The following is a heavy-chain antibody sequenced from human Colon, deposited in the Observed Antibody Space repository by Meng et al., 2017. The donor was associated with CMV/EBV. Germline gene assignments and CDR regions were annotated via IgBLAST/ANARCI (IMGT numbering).Heavy chain of an antibody. CDR2: ISGTATST. J-gene: IGHJ4*02. CDR3: AKDNGWLSAY. D-gene: IGHD3-22*01. CDR1: GFTCSISG. V-gene: IGHV3-23*01. Sequence: CAASGFTCSISGMSWVRQAPGKGLEWVSGISGTATSTYYADSVKGRFTISRDNSKNTLYLQMNSLRAEDTAVYYCAKDNGWLSAYWGQGTLVTVSS.